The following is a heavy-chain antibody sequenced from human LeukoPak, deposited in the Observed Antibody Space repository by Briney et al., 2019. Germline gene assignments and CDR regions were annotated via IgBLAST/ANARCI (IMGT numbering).Heavy chain of an antibody. CDR2: ISSSSSYI. V-gene: IGHV3-21*01. D-gene: IGHD3-16*01. CDR3: ARDPRGSYTAGDAFDI. J-gene: IGHJ3*02. CDR1: GFTFSSYC. Sequence: GGSLRLSCAASGFTFSSYCMDWVRQTPGKGLEWVSSISSSSSYIYYADSVKGRFTISRDNAKNSLYLQMNSLRAEDTAVYYCARDPRGSYTAGDAFDIWGQGTMVTVSS.